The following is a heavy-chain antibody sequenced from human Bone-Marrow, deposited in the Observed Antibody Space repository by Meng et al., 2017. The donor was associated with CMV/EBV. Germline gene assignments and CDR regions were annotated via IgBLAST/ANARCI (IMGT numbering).Heavy chain of an antibody. CDR3: ARAAGYCTGTSCYTYDAFDI. CDR1: GFPFSSYV. V-gene: IGHV3-7*01. CDR2: IKQDGSEK. Sequence: GESLKISCAASGFPFSSYVMSWVRQAPGKGLEWVANIKQDGSEKYYVDSVKGRFTISRENAKNSFYLQMNSLRAGDTALYLCARAAGYCTGTSCYTYDAFDIWGQGTMVTVSS. D-gene: IGHD2-2*02. J-gene: IGHJ3*02.